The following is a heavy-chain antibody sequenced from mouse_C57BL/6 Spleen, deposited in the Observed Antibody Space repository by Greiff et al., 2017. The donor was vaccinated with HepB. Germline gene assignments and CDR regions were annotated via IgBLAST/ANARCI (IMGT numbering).Heavy chain of an antibody. CDR3: AGEATVPPFAY. D-gene: IGHD1-1*01. J-gene: IGHJ3*01. V-gene: IGHV3-6*01. CDR1: GYSITSGYY. Sequence: VQLKESGPGLVKPSQSLSLTCSVTGYSITSGYYWNWIRQFPGNKLEWIGYISYDGSNNYNPSLKNRITITRDTSKNQFFLKLNSVTTEDTATYYCAGEATVPPFAYWGQGTLVTVSA. CDR2: ISYDGSN.